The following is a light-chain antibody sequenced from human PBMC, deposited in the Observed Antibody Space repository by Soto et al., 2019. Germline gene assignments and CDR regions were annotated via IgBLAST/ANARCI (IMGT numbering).Light chain of an antibody. Sequence: QSALTQPASVSGSPGQSITISCTGTSRDIGSYKYVSWYQQLPDKAPKLIIYEVSYRPSGVSNRLSGSKSGNTASLTISGLQPDDEADYFCSSYTSSNTYVIFGGGTKSPS. CDR2: EVS. CDR1: SRDIGSYKY. CDR3: SSYTSSNTYVI. V-gene: IGLV2-14*01. J-gene: IGLJ2*01.